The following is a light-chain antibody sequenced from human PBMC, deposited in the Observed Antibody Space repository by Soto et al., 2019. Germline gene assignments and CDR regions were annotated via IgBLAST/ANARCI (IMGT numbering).Light chain of an antibody. CDR2: LGS. J-gene: IGKJ5*01. V-gene: IGKV2-28*01. CDR3: MQPLQSWT. Sequence: DIVMTQSPLSLPVTPVEPASISCMSSHILLHINGYNYLDWYLQKPGQSPQLLIYLGSNRASGVPDRFSGSGSGTDFTLKISRVEAEDVGVYYCMQPLQSWTFGQGTRLEI. CDR1: HILLHINGYNY.